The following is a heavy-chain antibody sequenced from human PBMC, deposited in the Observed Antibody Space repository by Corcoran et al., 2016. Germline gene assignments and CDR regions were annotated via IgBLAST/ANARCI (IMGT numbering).Heavy chain of an antibody. D-gene: IGHD3-10*01. CDR1: GFTFSSYG. V-gene: IGHV3-30*18. J-gene: IGHJ4*02. Sequence: QVQLVESGGGVVQPGRYLRLSCAASGFTFSSYGMHWVRQAPGKGLEWVAVIASDGSNVEYSDSVKGRFTFSRDNSKNTLYLQMHRLRPDETAGYYCAKVGGLGSYMYPFDYWGQGTLVTVSS. CDR2: IASDGSNV. CDR3: AKVGGLGSYMYPFDY.